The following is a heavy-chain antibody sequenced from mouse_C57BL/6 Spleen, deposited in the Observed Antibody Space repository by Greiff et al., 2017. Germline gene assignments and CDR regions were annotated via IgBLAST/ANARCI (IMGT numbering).Heavy chain of an antibody. J-gene: IGHJ1*03. CDR3: ARLTGTFYWYFEV. D-gene: IGHD4-1*01. CDR2: IDPNSGGT. V-gene: IGHV1-72*01. CDR1: GYTFTSYW. Sequence: VQLQQPGAELVKPGASVKLSCKASGYTFTSYWMHWVKQRPGRGLEWIGRIDPNSGGTKYNEKFKSKATLTVDKPSSTAYMQLSSLTSEDSAVYYCARLTGTFYWYFEVWGTGTTVTVAS.